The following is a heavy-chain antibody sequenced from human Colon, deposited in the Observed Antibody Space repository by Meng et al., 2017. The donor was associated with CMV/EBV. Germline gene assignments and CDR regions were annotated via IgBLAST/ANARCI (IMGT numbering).Heavy chain of an antibody. CDR1: GFTFSSYA. CDR3: AKEYCTSTSCNFDY. CDR2: ISGSGNST. J-gene: IGHJ4*02. V-gene: IGHV3-23*01. Sequence: GESLKISCAASGFTFSSYAMSWVRQAPGKGLEWVSAISGSGNSTYYADSVKGRFTISRDNSKNTLYLQMNSLRAEDTAVYYCAKEYCTSTSCNFDYWGQGTLVTVSS. D-gene: IGHD2-2*01.